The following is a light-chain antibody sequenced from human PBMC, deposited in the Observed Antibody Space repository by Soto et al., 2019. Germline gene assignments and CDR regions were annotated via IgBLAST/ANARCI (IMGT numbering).Light chain of an antibody. CDR1: SSDVGGYKY. CDR2: EVT. J-gene: IGLJ1*01. Sequence: QSALTQPASVSGSPGQSITISCAGSSSDVGGYKYVSWYQQLPGNAPKLIIYEVTIRPSGVSNRFSGSKSGNTASLTISGLQAEVEADYYCSSYSSSSISYVFGSGTKVTVL. CDR3: SSYSSSSISYV. V-gene: IGLV2-14*01.